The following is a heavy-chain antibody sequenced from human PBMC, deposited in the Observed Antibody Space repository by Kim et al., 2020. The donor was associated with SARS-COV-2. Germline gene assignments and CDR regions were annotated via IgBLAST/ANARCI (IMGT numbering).Heavy chain of an antibody. Sequence: SETLSLTCAVSGGSISSSNWWSWVRQPPGKGLEWIGEIYHSGSTNYNPSLKSRVTISVDKSKNQFSLKLSSVTAADTAVYYCATFGSRYVEYYFDYWGQGTLVTVSS. V-gene: IGHV4-4*02. J-gene: IGHJ4*02. CDR3: ATFGSRYVEYYFDY. CDR2: IYHSGST. D-gene: IGHD2-2*01. CDR1: GGSISSSNW.